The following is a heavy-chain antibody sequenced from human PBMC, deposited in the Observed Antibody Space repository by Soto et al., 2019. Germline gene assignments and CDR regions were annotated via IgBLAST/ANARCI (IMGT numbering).Heavy chain of an antibody. Sequence: QEQLVQSGAEVKKPGSSVKVSCKASGGLFSSYPISWVRQVPGQGLEWMGGIIPVFQTAYYTQRYQGRVKITADESTNTADMEMSSLRSEDTAIYYYARVGSGYTWFNEFWGQGTLVTVSS. V-gene: IGHV1-69*01. J-gene: IGHJ4*02. CDR1: GGLFSSYP. CDR2: IIPVFQTA. D-gene: IGHD3-22*01. CDR3: ARVGSGYTWFNEF.